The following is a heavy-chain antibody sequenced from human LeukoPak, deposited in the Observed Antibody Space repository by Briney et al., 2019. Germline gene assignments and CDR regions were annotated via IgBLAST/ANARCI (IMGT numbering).Heavy chain of an antibody. CDR1: GFTFSSYA. D-gene: IGHD4-17*01. J-gene: IGHJ4*02. V-gene: IGHV4-4*09. Sequence: GSLRLSCAASGFTFSSYAMSWIRQPPGKGLEWIGYIYTSGSTNYNPSLKSRVTISVDTSKNQFSLKLSSVTAADTAVYYCARMGDYGIDYWGQGTLVTVSS. CDR2: IYTSGST. CDR3: ARMGDYGIDY.